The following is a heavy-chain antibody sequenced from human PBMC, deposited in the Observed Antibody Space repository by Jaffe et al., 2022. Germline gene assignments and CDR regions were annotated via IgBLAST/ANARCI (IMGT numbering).Heavy chain of an antibody. D-gene: IGHD6-19*01. Sequence: EVQLVESGGNLVQPGGSLRLSCAASGFTFSSYEMNWVRQAPGKGLEWVSYISSSGSTIYYADSVKGRFTISRDNAKNSLYLQMNSLRAEDTALYYCVREYTNGWYPFDYWGQGTLVTVSS. J-gene: IGHJ4*02. V-gene: IGHV3-48*03. CDR2: ISSSGSTI. CDR3: VREYTNGWYPFDY. CDR1: GFTFSSYE.